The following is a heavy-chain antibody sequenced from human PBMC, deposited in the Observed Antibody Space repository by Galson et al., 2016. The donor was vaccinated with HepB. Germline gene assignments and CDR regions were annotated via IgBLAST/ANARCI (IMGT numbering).Heavy chain of an antibody. CDR1: GFTFSSYS. CDR2: ISSSSSYV. D-gene: IGHD4-23*01. Sequence: SLRLSCAASGFTFSSYSMNWVRQAPGKGLEWVSSISSSSSYVYYADSVKGRFTISRDNAKNSLYLQMNGLRGEDTAVYYCARGYGGNSLDFWGQGTLVTVSS. V-gene: IGHV3-21*01. CDR3: ARGYGGNSLDF. J-gene: IGHJ4*02.